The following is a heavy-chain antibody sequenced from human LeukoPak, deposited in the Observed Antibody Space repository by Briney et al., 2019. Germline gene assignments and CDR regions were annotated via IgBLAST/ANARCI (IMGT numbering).Heavy chain of an antibody. CDR2: VDSDETDI. Sequence: GGSLRLSCAASGFTFSRHWMYWVRQAPGKGLVWVSRVDSDETDITYADSVKGRFTISRDNPKDTLYLQMNSLRSDDTAVYYCGRGYSTTPPDYWGQGTLVTVSS. CDR1: GFTFSRHW. CDR3: GRGYSTTPPDY. V-gene: IGHV3-74*01. D-gene: IGHD2-15*01. J-gene: IGHJ4*02.